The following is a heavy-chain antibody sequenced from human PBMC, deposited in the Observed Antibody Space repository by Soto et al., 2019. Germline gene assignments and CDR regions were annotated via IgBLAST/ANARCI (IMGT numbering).Heavy chain of an antibody. Sequence: EVQLVESGGGLVQPGGSLRLSCAASGVTFSSFSINWVRQAPGKGLEWVSFILSSGGYNYYADSVKGRFTISRDNAKNYLYLQMNSLKDEETAVYYCVRDSGEQLVRLGFYYYYMDVWGKGTPVTVSS. J-gene: IGHJ6*03. CDR1: GVTFSSFS. V-gene: IGHV3-21*01. CDR2: ILSSGGYN. CDR3: VRDSGEQLVRLGFYYYYMDV. D-gene: IGHD6-6*01.